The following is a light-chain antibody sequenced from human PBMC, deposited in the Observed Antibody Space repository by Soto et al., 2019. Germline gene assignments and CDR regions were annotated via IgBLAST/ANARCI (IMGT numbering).Light chain of an antibody. J-gene: IGKJ1*01. V-gene: IGKV1-5*03. CDR2: KAS. CDR1: QSLNTR. CDR3: QHYNSYSEA. Sequence: DIQLTQSPSTLSASVGDRVPLTCRASQSLNTRLAWYQQRPGKAPKLLIYKASTLKSGVPSRFSGSGSGTEFTLTISSLQPDDFATYYCQHYNSYSEAFGQGTKVDIK.